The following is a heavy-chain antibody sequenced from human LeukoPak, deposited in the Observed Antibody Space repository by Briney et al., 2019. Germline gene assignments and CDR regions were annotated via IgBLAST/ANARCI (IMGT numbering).Heavy chain of an antibody. Sequence: SVKVSCKASGGTFSSYAISWVRQAPGQGLEWMGGIIPIFGTANYAQKFQGRVTITADESTSTAYMELSSLRSEDTAVYYCASPPGGVADYYYGMDVWGQGTTVTVSS. J-gene: IGHJ6*02. D-gene: IGHD2-15*01. CDR1: GGTFSSYA. CDR3: ASPPGGVADYYYGMDV. CDR2: IIPIFGTA. V-gene: IGHV1-69*13.